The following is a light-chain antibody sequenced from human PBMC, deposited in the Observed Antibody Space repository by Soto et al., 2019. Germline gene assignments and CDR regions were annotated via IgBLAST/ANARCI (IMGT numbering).Light chain of an antibody. CDR3: QQSPGT. J-gene: IGKJ1*01. CDR1: QSVSSSY. V-gene: IGKV3-20*01. Sequence: EIVLTQSPGTLSLSPGERATLSCRASQSVSSSYLAWYQQKPGQAPRLLIYGASSRATGIPDRFSGSGSGTDFTLTISRLEPEDFAVYYCQQSPGTFGHGTKVEIK. CDR2: GAS.